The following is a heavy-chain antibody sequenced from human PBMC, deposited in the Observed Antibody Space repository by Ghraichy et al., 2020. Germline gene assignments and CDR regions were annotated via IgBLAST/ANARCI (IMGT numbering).Heavy chain of an antibody. CDR1: GFNFSTFT. J-gene: IGHJ4*02. V-gene: IGHV3-21*06. D-gene: IGHD4-11*01. CDR3: ARVSKGY. Sequence: GGSLRLSCVGYGFNFSTFTLNWVRQAPGRGLEWVSSISSSSAYIHYADSVRGRFTISRDNAKNSLYLQMNSLRADDTALYYCARVSKGYWGQGTFVTVSS. CDR2: ISSSSAYI.